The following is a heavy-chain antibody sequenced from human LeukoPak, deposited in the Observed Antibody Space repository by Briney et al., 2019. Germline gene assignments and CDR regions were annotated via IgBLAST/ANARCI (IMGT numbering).Heavy chain of an antibody. Sequence: GASVKVSCKASGYTFTSYDINWVRQATGQGLEWMGWMNPNSGNTCYAQKFQGRVTMTRNNSISTAYMELSSLRSEDTGVYYCARGRGSRGFDYWGQGTLVTVSS. CDR1: GYTFTSYD. V-gene: IGHV1-8*01. J-gene: IGHJ4*02. CDR3: ARGRGSRGFDY. CDR2: MNPNSGNT. D-gene: IGHD3-10*01.